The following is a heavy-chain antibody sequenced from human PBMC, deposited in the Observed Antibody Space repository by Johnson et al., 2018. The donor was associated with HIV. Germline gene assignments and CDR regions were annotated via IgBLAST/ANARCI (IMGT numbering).Heavy chain of an antibody. D-gene: IGHD6-13*01. CDR1: GFTFSSYG. Sequence: QMQLVESGGGVVQPGGSLRLSCAASGFTFSSYGMHWVRQAPGKGLEWVAFIRYDGSNKYYADSVKGRFTISRDNSKNTLYLQMNSLRAEDTAVYYCAKSERAAAVPDAFDIWGQGTMVTVSS. CDR2: IRYDGSNK. J-gene: IGHJ3*02. CDR3: AKSERAAAVPDAFDI. V-gene: IGHV3-30*02.